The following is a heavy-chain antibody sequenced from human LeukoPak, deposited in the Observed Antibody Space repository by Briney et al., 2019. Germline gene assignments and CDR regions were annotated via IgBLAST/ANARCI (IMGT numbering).Heavy chain of an antibody. V-gene: IGHV1-18*01. D-gene: IGHD3-10*01. J-gene: IGHJ4*02. Sequence: ASVTVSFKASGYTFTSYGISWVRQAPGQGREWMGWISAYNGNTNYAQKLQGRVTMTTDTSTSTAYMELRSLRSDDTAVYYCARVIGFGELSLGHWGQGTLVTVSS. CDR3: ARVIGFGELSLGH. CDR1: GYTFTSYG. CDR2: ISAYNGNT.